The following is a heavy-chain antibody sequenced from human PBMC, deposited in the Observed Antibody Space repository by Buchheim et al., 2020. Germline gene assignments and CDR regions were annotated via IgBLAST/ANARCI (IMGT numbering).Heavy chain of an antibody. Sequence: EVQLVESGGVLVQTGGSLRLSCAASGFTFSTSWMHWVRQAPGKGLVWVSRMNGAGSTIDYAESVRGRCTVSRDNAEKTMFLQMNSLRAEDTAVYYCARAAYYRFDYWGHGTL. CDR3: ARAAYYRFDY. V-gene: IGHV3-74*01. CDR2: MNGAGSTI. D-gene: IGHD3-9*01. J-gene: IGHJ4*01. CDR1: GFTFSTSW.